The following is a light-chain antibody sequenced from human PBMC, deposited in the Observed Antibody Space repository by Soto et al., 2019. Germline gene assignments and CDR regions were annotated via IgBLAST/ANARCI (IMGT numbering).Light chain of an antibody. Sequence: DVQMTQSPSTLSASVGDRVTITCRASQNVNRWLAWYQQKPGKAPKLLIYGASSLADGVPARFSGGGSGTQFTLTISSLQPDDFATYYCQQYESFSFAFGPGTKVEIK. CDR1: QNVNRW. CDR3: QQYESFSFA. J-gene: IGKJ3*01. V-gene: IGKV1-5*01. CDR2: GAS.